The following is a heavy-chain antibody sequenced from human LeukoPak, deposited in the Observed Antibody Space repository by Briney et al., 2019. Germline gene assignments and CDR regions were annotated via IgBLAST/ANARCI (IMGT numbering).Heavy chain of an antibody. J-gene: IGHJ4*02. D-gene: IGHD2-21*01. CDR3: ASPLKQSSLILAV. CDR1: GFTFSSYA. V-gene: IGHV3-23*01. Sequence: GGSLRLSCAASGFTFSSYAMSWVRQAPGKGLEWVSAISGSGGSTYYADSVKGRFTISRDNSKNTLYLQMNSLRPEDTAVYYCASPLKQSSLILAVWGQGTLVTVSS. CDR2: ISGSGGST.